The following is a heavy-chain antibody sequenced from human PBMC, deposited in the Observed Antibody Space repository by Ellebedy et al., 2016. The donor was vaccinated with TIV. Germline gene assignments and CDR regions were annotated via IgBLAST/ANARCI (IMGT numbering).Heavy chain of an antibody. CDR1: AGSFSGNF. D-gene: IGHD2-8*02. Sequence: SETLSLXXAVYAGSFSGNFWSWIRQPPGKGLEWIGTIYYSGSTYDNPSLKSRVTMSVDTTKNHFSLKVRSVTAADTAVYYCARGIRYCTGTSCYINWFDPWGPGTLVIVSS. J-gene: IGHJ5*02. V-gene: IGHV4-34*01. CDR3: ARGIRYCTGTSCYINWFDP. CDR2: IYYSGST.